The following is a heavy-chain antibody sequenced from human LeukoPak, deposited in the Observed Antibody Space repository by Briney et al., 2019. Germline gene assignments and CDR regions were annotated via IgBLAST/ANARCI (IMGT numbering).Heavy chain of an antibody. CDR2: ISYDGSNK. CDR3: ARTKEMASISYFDS. V-gene: IGHV3-30*04. D-gene: IGHD5-24*01. J-gene: IGHJ4*02. CDR1: GFTFSSYA. Sequence: PGRSLRLSCAASGFTFSSYAMHWVRQAPGKGLEWVAVISYDGSNKYYADSVKGRFTISRDNSKNTLYLQMNSLRAEDTAVYYCARTKEMASISYFDSWGQGTLVTVSS.